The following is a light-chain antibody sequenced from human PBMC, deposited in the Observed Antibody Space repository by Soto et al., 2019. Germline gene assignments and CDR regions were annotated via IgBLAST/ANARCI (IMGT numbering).Light chain of an antibody. CDR3: QQYGSSPT. CDR1: QTVSSSY. CDR2: GAS. J-gene: IGKJ1*01. V-gene: IGKV3-20*01. Sequence: EIVLTQSPRTLSLTPEERATLSCRASQTVSSSYLAWYQQKPGQAPRLLIYGASSRATGIPDRFSGSGSGTDFTLTISRLEPEDFAVYYCQQYGSSPTFGQGAKVDI.